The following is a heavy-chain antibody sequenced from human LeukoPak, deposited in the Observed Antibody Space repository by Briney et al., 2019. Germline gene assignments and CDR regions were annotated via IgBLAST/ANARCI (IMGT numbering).Heavy chain of an antibody. V-gene: IGHV4-59*01. CDR1: GGSISSYY. D-gene: IGHD3-22*01. J-gene: IGHJ4*02. CDR3: ARAPRDYYDSSGYNFDY. Sequence: SETLSLTCTVSGGSISSYYWSWIRQPPGKGLEWIGYIYYSGSTNYNPSLKSRVTISVDTSKNQSSLKLSSVTAADTAVYYCARAPRDYYDSSGYNFDYWGQGTLVTVSS. CDR2: IYYSGST.